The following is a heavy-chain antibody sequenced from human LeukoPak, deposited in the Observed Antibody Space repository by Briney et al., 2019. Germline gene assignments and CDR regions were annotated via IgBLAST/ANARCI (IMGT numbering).Heavy chain of an antibody. J-gene: IGHJ3*01. Sequence: AGSLRFSCTGSGFTFSTYTMNWVRQAPGKGLEWVASIGSTSSNITYADSVEGRFTISRDNAKNSLYLQMHRLRAEDTAVYYCARDHHRRLYDSQARDTFDFWGEGTMVTVSS. V-gene: IGHV3-48*01. D-gene: IGHD3-22*01. CDR3: ARDHHRRLYDSQARDTFDF. CDR2: IGSTSSNI. CDR1: GFTFSTYT.